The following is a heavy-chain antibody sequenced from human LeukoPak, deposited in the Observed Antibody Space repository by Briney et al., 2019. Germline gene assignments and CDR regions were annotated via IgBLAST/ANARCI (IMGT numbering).Heavy chain of an antibody. D-gene: IGHD6-6*01. J-gene: IGHJ6*03. CDR3: ARDGAARLLRYYYYMDV. Sequence: GGSLRLSCAGTGFKFSDNAMHWVRQAPGKGLEWVAVISYDGSNQNYADSVKGRFIIPRDNSDNTQFLQMNSLRPEDTGVYYCARDGAARLLRYYYYMDVWGKGTTVTVSS. CDR2: ISYDGSNQ. CDR1: GFKFSDNA. V-gene: IGHV3-30*03.